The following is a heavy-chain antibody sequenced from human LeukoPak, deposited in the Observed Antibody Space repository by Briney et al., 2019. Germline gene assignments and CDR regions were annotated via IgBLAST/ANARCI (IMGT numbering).Heavy chain of an antibody. V-gene: IGHV1-69*05. D-gene: IGHD1-26*01. CDR1: GGTFSSYA. CDR2: IIPIFGTA. Sequence: ASVKVSRKASGGTFSSYAISWVRQAPGQGLEWMGRIIPIFGTANYAQKFQGRVTITTDESTSTAYMELSSLRSEDTAVYYCARDSRLGATGPSFYFDYWGQGTLVTVSS. CDR3: ARDSRLGATGPSFYFDY. J-gene: IGHJ4*02.